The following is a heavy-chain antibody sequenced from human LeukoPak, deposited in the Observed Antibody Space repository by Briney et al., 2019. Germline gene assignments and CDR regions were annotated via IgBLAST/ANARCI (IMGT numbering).Heavy chain of an antibody. CDR1: GGTFSSYA. CDR2: INPNSGGT. J-gene: IGHJ4*02. D-gene: IGHD3-9*01. CDR3: ARDRYYDILTGYPLGN. Sequence: ASVKVSCKASGGTFSSYAISWVRQAPGQGLEWMGWINPNSGGTNYAQKFQGRVTMTRDTSISTAYMELSRLRSDDTAVYYCARDRYYDILTGYPLGNWGQGTLVTVSS. V-gene: IGHV1-2*02.